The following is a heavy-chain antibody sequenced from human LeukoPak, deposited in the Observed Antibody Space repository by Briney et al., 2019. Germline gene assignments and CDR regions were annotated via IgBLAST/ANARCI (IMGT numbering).Heavy chain of an antibody. CDR1: GGSISGYY. V-gene: IGHV4-34*01. CDR2: INHSGST. Sequence: SETLSLTCTVSGGSISGYYWSWIRQPPGKGLEWIGEINHSGSTNYNPSHKSRVTISVDTSKNQFSLKLSSVTAADTAVYYCARLTYYYYGMDVWGQGTTVTVSS. J-gene: IGHJ6*02. CDR3: ARLTYYYYGMDV.